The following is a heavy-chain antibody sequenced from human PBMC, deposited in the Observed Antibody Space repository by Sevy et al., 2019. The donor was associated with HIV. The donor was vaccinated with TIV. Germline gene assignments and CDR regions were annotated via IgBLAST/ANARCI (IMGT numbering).Heavy chain of an antibody. CDR2: ISYDGSNK. J-gene: IGHJ6*02. Sequence: GGSLRLSCAASGFTFSSYGMHWVRQAPGKGLEWVAVISYDGSNKYYADSVKGRFTISRDNSKNTLYLQMNSLRVEDTAVYYCAKDQVGCSSTSCFYYYYGMDVWGQGTTVTVSS. CDR3: AKDQVGCSSTSCFYYYYGMDV. D-gene: IGHD2-2*01. V-gene: IGHV3-30*18. CDR1: GFTFSSYG.